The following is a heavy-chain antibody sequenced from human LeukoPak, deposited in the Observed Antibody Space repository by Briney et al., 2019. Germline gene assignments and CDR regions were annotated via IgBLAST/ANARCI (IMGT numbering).Heavy chain of an antibody. CDR1: GFTFSSYW. Sequence: GGSLRLSCAASGFTFSSYWMSWVRQAPGKGLEWVDNIKQDGSEKYYVDSVKGRFTISRDNAKNSLYLQMNSLRAEDTAVYYCARKGSGVLLWFGELLLGAFDIWGQGTMVTVSS. D-gene: IGHD3-10*01. J-gene: IGHJ3*02. CDR2: IKQDGSEK. V-gene: IGHV3-7*01. CDR3: ARKGSGVLLWFGELLLGAFDI.